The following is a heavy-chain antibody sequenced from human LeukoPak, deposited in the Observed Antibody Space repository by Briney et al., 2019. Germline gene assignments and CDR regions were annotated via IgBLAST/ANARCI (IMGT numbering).Heavy chain of an antibody. Sequence: PGGSLRLSCAASGFPFSPYDMHWVRQATGKGLEWVSAIDTVGDTYYADSVKGRFTISRDNAKNSLSLQMNSLRAGDTAVYYCAAGIGSRPEYFHYWGQGTLVTVSS. CDR1: GFPFSPYD. CDR3: AAGIGSRPEYFHY. D-gene: IGHD1-26*01. J-gene: IGHJ1*01. CDR2: IDTVGDT. V-gene: IGHV3-13*04.